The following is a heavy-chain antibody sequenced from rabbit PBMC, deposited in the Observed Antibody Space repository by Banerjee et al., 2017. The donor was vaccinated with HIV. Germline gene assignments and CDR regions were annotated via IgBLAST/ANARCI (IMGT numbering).Heavy chain of an antibody. CDR1: GFSFSGNYY. Sequence: QQLVESGGDLVKPGASLTLTCTASGFSFSGNYYMCWVRQAPGKGPEWIGCVRVGNGRIYYASWVNGRFTISKTSSTTVDLKMTSLTAADTATYFCARDLGDDGYVYALWGPGTLVTVS. CDR3: ARDLGDDGYVYAL. J-gene: IGHJ6*01. V-gene: IGHV1S40*01. D-gene: IGHD6-1*01. CDR2: VRVGNGRI.